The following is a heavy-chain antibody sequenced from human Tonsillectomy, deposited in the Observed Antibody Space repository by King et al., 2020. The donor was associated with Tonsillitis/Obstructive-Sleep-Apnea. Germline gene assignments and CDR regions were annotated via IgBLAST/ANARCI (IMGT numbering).Heavy chain of an antibody. V-gene: IGHV3-33*01. J-gene: IGHJ4*02. CDR1: GFTFSSYG. Sequence: VQLVQSGGGVVQPGRSLRLSCAASGFTFSSYGMHWVRQAPGKGLEWVAVIWYDGSNKYYADSVKGRFTISRDNSKNTLYLQMNSLRAEDTAVYYCARDRRPANFWSGYYDYWGQGTLVTVSS. D-gene: IGHD3-3*01. CDR3: ARDRRPANFWSGYYDY. CDR2: IWYDGSNK.